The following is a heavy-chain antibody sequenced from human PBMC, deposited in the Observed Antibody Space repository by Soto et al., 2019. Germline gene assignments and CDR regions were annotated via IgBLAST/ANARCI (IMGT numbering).Heavy chain of an antibody. Sequence: SETLSLTCAVSGGSISSGGYSWSWIRQPPGKGLEWIGYIYHSGSTYYNPSLKSRVTISVDRSKNQFSLKLSSVTAADTAVYYCASNLYYDSSGYYRSNAFDIWGKGTMVPVSS. CDR3: ASNLYYDSSGYYRSNAFDI. CDR1: GGSISSGGYS. V-gene: IGHV4-30-2*01. J-gene: IGHJ3*02. D-gene: IGHD3-22*01. CDR2: IYHSGST.